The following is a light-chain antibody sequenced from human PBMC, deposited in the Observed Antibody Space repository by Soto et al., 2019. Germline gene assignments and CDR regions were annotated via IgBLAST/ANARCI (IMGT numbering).Light chain of an antibody. Sequence: EIVMTQSPATLSVSPGERATLSCRASQSVSSNLAWYQQKPGQAPRLLIYGASTRATGIPARFSGSGSGTEFTLTISSLQPDDLGTYYCQQYNAYPLTFGGGTKVLI. J-gene: IGKJ4*01. CDR1: QSVSSN. CDR2: GAS. V-gene: IGKV3-15*01. CDR3: QQYNAYPLT.